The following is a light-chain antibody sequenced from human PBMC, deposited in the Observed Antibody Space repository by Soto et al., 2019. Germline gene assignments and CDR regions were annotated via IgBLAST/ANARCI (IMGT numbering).Light chain of an antibody. CDR3: QQYGRSPLT. J-gene: IGKJ4*01. CDR2: GAS. V-gene: IGKV3-20*01. Sequence: EIVMTQSPATLSVSPGERATLSCRASQSVSTYLAWYQQKPGQAPRLLIYGASSRATGIPDRFSGSGSGTDFTLTISRLEPEDFAVYYCQQYGRSPLTFGGGTKVDIK. CDR1: QSVSTY.